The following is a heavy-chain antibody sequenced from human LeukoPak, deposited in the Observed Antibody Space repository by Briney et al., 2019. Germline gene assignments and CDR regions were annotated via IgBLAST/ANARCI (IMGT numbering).Heavy chain of an antibody. CDR3: ARDPTIAARAADY. D-gene: IGHD6-6*01. CDR2: ISYDGSNK. CDR1: GFTFSSYA. J-gene: IGHJ4*02. V-gene: IGHV3-30-3*01. Sequence: PGGSLRLSCAASGFTFSSYAMHWVRQAPGKGLEWVAVISYDGSNKYYADSVKGRFTISRDNSKNTLYLQMNSLRAEDTAVYYCARDPTIAARAADYWGQGTLVTVSS.